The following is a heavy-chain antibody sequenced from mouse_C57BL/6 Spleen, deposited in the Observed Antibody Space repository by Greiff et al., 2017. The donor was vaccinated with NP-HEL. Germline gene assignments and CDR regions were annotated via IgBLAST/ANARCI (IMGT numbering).Heavy chain of an antibody. CDR1: GFTFSDYG. CDR3: ARTAQVLYAMDY. V-gene: IGHV5-17*01. D-gene: IGHD3-2*02. CDR2: ISSGSSTI. Sequence: EVKLQESGGGLVKPGGSLKLSCAASGFTFSDYGMHWVRQAPEKGLEWVAYISSGSSTIYYADTVKGRFTISRDNAKNTLFLQMTSLRSEDTAMYYCARTAQVLYAMDYWGQGTSVTVSS. J-gene: IGHJ4*01.